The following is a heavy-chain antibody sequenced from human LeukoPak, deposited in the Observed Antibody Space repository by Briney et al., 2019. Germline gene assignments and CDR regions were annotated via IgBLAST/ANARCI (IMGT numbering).Heavy chain of an antibody. Sequence: ASLKVSCKASGYTFTSYGISWVRQAPGQGLEWMGWISAYNGNTNYAQNLQGRVTMTTDTSTTTAYMELRSLRSDDTAVYYCARNRGDYGDCYYYGMDVWGQGTTVAVSS. J-gene: IGHJ6*02. D-gene: IGHD4-17*01. CDR3: ARNRGDYGDCYYYGMDV. CDR2: ISAYNGNT. V-gene: IGHV1-18*01. CDR1: GYTFTSYG.